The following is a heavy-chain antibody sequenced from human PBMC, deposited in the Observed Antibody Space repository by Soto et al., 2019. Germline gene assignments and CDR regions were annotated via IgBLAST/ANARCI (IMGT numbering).Heavy chain of an antibody. CDR2: IYYSGST. CDR3: ARGIYSGYDYTWFDP. V-gene: IGHV4-30-4*01. Sequence: PSETLSLTCTVSGGSISSGDYYWSWIRQPPGKGLEWIGYIYYSGSTYYNPSLKSRVTTSVDTSKNQFSLKLSSVTAADTAVYYCARGIYSGYDYTWFDPWGQGTLVTVSS. CDR1: GGSISSGDYY. J-gene: IGHJ5*02. D-gene: IGHD5-12*01.